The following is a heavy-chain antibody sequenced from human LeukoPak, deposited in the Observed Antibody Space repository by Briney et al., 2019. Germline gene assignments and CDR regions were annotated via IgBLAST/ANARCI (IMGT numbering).Heavy chain of an antibody. V-gene: IGHV3-53*01. CDR3: AKDLANYYDSSGYGDY. Sequence: GGSLRLSCAASGFTVSSNYMSWVRQAPGKGLEWVSVIYSGGSTYYADSVKGRFTISRDNSKNTLYLQMNSLRAEDTAVYYCAKDLANYYDSSGYGDYWGQGTLVTVSS. D-gene: IGHD3-22*01. J-gene: IGHJ4*02. CDR1: GFTVSSNY. CDR2: IYSGGST.